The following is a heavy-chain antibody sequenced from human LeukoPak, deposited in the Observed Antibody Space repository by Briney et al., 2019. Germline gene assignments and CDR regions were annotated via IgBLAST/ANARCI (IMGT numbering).Heavy chain of an antibody. V-gene: IGHV3-33*01. CDR3: ARETIMVRGVIDY. CDR1: GFTFSSYG. Sequence: PGRSLRLSCAASGFTFSSYGMHWVRQAPGKGLEWVAVIWYDGSNKYYADSVKGRFTISKDNSKNTLYLQMNSLRAEDTAVYYCARETIMVRGVIDYWGQGTLVTVSP. CDR2: IWYDGSNK. D-gene: IGHD3-10*01. J-gene: IGHJ4*02.